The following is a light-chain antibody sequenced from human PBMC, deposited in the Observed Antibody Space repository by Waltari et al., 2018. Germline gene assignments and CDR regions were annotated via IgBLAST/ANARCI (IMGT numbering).Light chain of an antibody. CDR3: MQSLRALWT. J-gene: IGKJ1*01. Sequence: DIVVTQSPLSLPVTPGEPASISCRSSQSLLHSNGVNYLDWYLQKPGQSPQLLIYLGSNRSSGVHDRFSGSGSGTDFTLKISRVEAEDVGVYYCMQSLRALWTFGQGTKVEIK. CDR2: LGS. V-gene: IGKV2-28*01. CDR1: QSLLHSNGVNY.